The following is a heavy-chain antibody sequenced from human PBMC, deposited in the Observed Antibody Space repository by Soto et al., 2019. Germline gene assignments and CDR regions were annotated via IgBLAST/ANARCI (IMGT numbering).Heavy chain of an antibody. J-gene: IGHJ6*02. CDR2: IKSKTDGGTT. V-gene: IGHV3-15*07. CDR3: TTAWGFDEYYDILTGYSFGLRNYYYYGMDV. Sequence: PGGSLRLSCAASSFTFSNAWMNWVRQAPGKGLEWVGCIKSKTDGGTTDYAAPVKGRFTISRDDSKNTLYLQMNSLKTEDTAVYYCTTAWGFDEYYDILTGYSFGLRNYYYYGMDVWGQGTTVTVSS. D-gene: IGHD3-9*01. CDR1: SFTFSNAW.